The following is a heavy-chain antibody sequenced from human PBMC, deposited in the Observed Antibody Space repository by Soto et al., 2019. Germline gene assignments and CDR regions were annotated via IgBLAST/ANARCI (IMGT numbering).Heavy chain of an antibody. J-gene: IGHJ6*02. CDR3: ARDHGGSTWFVGVYYYFGVDV. V-gene: IGHV3-48*02. D-gene: IGHD6-13*01. CDR1: GFTLSSYN. CDR2: ISGSSDTI. Sequence: GGSLRLSCAASGFTLSSYNMNWVRQAPGKGLEWVSYISGSSDTIYYADSVKGRFTISRDNAKNSMYLQMDSLRDEDTAVYYCARDHGGSTWFVGVYYYFGVDVWGQGTTVTVSS.